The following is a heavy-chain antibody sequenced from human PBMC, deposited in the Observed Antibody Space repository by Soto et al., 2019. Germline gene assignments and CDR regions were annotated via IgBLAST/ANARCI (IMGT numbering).Heavy chain of an antibody. CDR2: TGYTSKWYN. CDR1: GDSISTSNVA. CDR3: ARDRGSRSPWYYFDS. J-gene: IGHJ4*02. Sequence: SQTLSLTCAISGDSISTSNVAWNWIRQSPSGGLEWLGRTGYTSKWYNDYAVSVKSRITINPDTSKNQFSLKLSSVTAADTAVYYCARDRGSRSPWYYFDSWGQGTLVTVS. D-gene: IGHD6-13*01. V-gene: IGHV6-1*01.